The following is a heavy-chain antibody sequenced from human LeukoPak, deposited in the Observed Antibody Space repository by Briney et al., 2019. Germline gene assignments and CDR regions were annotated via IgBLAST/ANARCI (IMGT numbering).Heavy chain of an antibody. V-gene: IGHV4-39*02. CDR1: GGSISSSSYF. CDR2: VHSSESA. D-gene: IGHD1-14*01. CDR3: ARDRYGDAFDI. J-gene: IGHJ3*02. Sequence: SETLSLTCSVSGGSISSSSYFWGWIRQPPGKGLEWIASVHSSESAYYNPSLKSRLTISIDTSKNQFSLKLSSVTAADTAVYYCARDRYGDAFDIWGQGTMVTVSS.